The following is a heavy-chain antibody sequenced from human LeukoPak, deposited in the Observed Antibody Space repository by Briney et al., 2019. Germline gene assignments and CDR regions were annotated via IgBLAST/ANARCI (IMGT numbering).Heavy chain of an antibody. CDR1: GGSISSYY. Sequence: PSETLSLTCTVSGGSISSYYWSWIRQPPGKGLEWIGYIYYSGSTNYNPSLKSRVTISVDTSKNQFSLKLSSVTAADTAVYYCARQEPGGAFDIWGQGTMVTVSS. D-gene: IGHD1-14*01. V-gene: IGHV4-59*08. J-gene: IGHJ3*02. CDR2: IYYSGST. CDR3: ARQEPGGAFDI.